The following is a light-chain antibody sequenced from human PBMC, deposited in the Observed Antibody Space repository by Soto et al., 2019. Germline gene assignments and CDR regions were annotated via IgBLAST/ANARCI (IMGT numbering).Light chain of an antibody. Sequence: QAVVTQPPSASGTPGQRVTISCSGSSSNIGSNYVYWYQQLPETAPKLLIYRNNQRPSGVPDRFSGSKSGTSASLAISGLRSEDEADYYRAAWDASLSGRVVFGGGTKVTVL. J-gene: IGLJ2*01. CDR1: SSNIGSNY. CDR3: AAWDASLSGRVV. CDR2: RNN. V-gene: IGLV1-47*01.